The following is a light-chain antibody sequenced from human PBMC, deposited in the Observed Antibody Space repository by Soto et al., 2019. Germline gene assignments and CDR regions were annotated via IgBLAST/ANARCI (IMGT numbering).Light chain of an antibody. Sequence: QSALTQPASVSGSPGQSITISCTGTSSDVGSYNLVSWYQQHPGKAPKLMIYEGSKRPSGVSNRFSGSKSGNTASLTISGLQAEDEDDYYCCSYAGSRTFVVFGGGTKVTVL. CDR1: SSDVGSYNL. V-gene: IGLV2-23*03. CDR2: EGS. J-gene: IGLJ2*01. CDR3: CSYAGSRTFVV.